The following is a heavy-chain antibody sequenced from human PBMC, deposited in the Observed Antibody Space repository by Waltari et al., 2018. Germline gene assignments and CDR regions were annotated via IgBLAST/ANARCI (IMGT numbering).Heavy chain of an antibody. CDR2: IYSGGST. CDR1: GFTFSSYA. D-gene: IGHD2-15*01. Sequence: EVQLLESGGGLVQPGGYLRLSCAASGFTFSSYAMSWVRQAPGKGLEWVSVIYSGGSTYYADSVKGRFTISRDNSKNTLYLQMNSLRAEDTAVYYCAKDSHSNRISLGWWGATWGQGTMVTVSS. V-gene: IGHV3-23*03. J-gene: IGHJ3*01. CDR3: AKDSHSNRISLGWWGAT.